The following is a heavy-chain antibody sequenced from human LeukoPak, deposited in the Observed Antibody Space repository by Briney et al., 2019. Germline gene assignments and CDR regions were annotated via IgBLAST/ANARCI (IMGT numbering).Heavy chain of an antibody. CDR2: INPIFGTA. Sequence: GASVKVSCKASGGTSSSYAISWVRQAPGQGLEWMGGINPIFGTANYAQKFQGRVTITADKSTSTAYMELSSLRSEDTAVYYCAREGYCSGGSCYSGFDYWGQGTLVTVSS. CDR1: GGTSSSYA. D-gene: IGHD2-15*01. V-gene: IGHV1-69*06. J-gene: IGHJ4*02. CDR3: AREGYCSGGSCYSGFDY.